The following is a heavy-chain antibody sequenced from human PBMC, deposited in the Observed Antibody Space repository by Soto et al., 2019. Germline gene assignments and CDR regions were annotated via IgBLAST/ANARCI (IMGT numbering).Heavy chain of an antibody. CDR1: GGSISSYY. CDR2: IYTSGST. Sequence: SETLSLTCTVSGGSISSYYWSWIRQPAGKGLEWIGRIYTSGSTNYNPSLKSRVTMSVDTSKNQFSLKLSSVTAADTAVYYCAGEAGYYYDSSGYYLDYWGQGTLVTVSS. D-gene: IGHD3-22*01. CDR3: AGEAGYYYDSSGYYLDY. V-gene: IGHV4-4*07. J-gene: IGHJ4*02.